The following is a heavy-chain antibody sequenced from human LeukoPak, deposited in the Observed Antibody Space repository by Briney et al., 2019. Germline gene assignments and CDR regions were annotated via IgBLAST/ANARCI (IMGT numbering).Heavy chain of an antibody. V-gene: IGHV3-66*02. J-gene: IGHJ5*02. CDR3: ARSYGVRNWFDP. CDR1: GFTVSSNY. Sequence: GGSLRLSCAASGFTVSSNYMSCVRQAPGKGLEWVSVIYSGGSTYYADSVKGRFTISRDNYKNTLYLQMNSLRAEDTAVYYCARSYGVRNWFDPWGQGTLVTVSS. D-gene: IGHD3-10*01. CDR2: IYSGGST.